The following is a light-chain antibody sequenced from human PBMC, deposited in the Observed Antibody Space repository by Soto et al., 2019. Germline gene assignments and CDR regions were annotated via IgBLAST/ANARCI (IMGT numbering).Light chain of an antibody. CDR1: QSISNW. CDR2: DAS. V-gene: IGKV1-5*01. Sequence: DIQMTQSPSTLSASVGDRVTITCRASQSISNWLAWYQQKPGEAPKLLIYDASSLESGVPSRFSGSGSGTEFTLTISSLQPDDFATYYCEQYNSYWTFGQGTKVDI. CDR3: EQYNSYWT. J-gene: IGKJ1*01.